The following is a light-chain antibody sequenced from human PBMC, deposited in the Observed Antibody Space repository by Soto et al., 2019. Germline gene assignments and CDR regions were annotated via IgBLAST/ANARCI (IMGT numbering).Light chain of an antibody. CDR1: QNVNNNY. CDR2: GAS. Sequence: EVVLRQSPGTLSLSPGERATLSCRASQNVNNNYLAWYQQKPGQAPRLLIYGASTRATVIPGRFSGSGSGTDFTLTISRLEPEDFAVFYCQQYADSPSTFGQGTKLQIK. CDR3: QQYADSPST. J-gene: IGKJ2*01. V-gene: IGKV3-20*01.